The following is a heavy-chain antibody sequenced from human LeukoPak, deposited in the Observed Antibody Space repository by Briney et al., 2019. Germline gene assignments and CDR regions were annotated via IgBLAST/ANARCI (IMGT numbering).Heavy chain of an antibody. Sequence: SETLSLICTVSGGSISSSSYYWGWIRQPPGKGLEWIGSIYYSRSTYYNPSLRSRVTISVDTSKNQFSLKLSSVIAADTAVYYCARLRQLVLIDYWGQGTLVTVSS. D-gene: IGHD6-13*01. CDR3: ARLRQLVLIDY. V-gene: IGHV4-39*01. J-gene: IGHJ4*02. CDR2: IYYSRST. CDR1: GGSISSSSYY.